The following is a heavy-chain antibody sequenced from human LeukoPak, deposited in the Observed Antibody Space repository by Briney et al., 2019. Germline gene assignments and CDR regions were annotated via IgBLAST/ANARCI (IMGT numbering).Heavy chain of an antibody. CDR1: GFTFSSYA. Sequence: GGSLRLSCAASGFTFSSYAMSWVRQAPGKGLEWVSAISGSGGSTYYADSVKGRFTISRDNSKNTLYLQMNSLRAEDTAVYYCAKGEYCGGDCYSPPFDYWGQGTLVTVSS. CDR3: AKGEYCGGDCYSPPFDY. V-gene: IGHV3-23*01. CDR2: ISGSGGST. D-gene: IGHD2-21*02. J-gene: IGHJ4*02.